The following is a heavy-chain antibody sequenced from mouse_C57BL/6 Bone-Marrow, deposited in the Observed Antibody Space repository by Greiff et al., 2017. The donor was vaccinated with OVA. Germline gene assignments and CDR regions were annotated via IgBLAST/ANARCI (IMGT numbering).Heavy chain of an antibody. CDR1: GYTFTDYY. CDR2: INPNNGGT. D-gene: IGHD2-1*01. J-gene: IGHJ3*01. V-gene: IGHV1-26*01. Sequence: EVQLQQSGPELVKPGASVKISCKASGYTFTDYYMNWVKQSHGKSLEWIGDINPNNGGTSYNQKFKGKATLTVDKSSSTAYMELRSLTSEDSAVYYCASPLLLGGFAYWGQGTLVTVSA. CDR3: ASPLLLGGFAY.